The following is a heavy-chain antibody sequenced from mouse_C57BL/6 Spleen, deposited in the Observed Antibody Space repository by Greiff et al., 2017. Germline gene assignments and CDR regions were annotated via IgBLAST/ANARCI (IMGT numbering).Heavy chain of an antibody. D-gene: IGHD4-1*01. J-gene: IGHJ2*01. CDR3: ARSGTGYFDY. Sequence: EVQLQQSGAELVKPGASVKLSCTASGFNIKDYYMHWVKQRTEQGLEWIGRIDPEDGETKYAPKFPGKATITADTSSNTAYLQLSSLTSEDTAVYYCARSGTGYFDYWGQGTTLTVSS. V-gene: IGHV14-2*01. CDR1: GFNIKDYY. CDR2: IDPEDGET.